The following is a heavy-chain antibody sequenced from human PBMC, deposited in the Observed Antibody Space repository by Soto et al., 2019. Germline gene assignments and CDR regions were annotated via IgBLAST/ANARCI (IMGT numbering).Heavy chain of an antibody. CDR3: ARDRASDYGDYVALSDYYYYGMDV. CDR1: GFTFSSYS. V-gene: IGHV3-48*02. D-gene: IGHD4-17*01. J-gene: IGHJ6*02. Sequence: GGSLRLSCAASGFTFSSYSMNWVRQAPGKGLEWVSYISSSSSTIYYADSVKGRFTISRDNAKNSLYLQMNSLRDEDTAVYYCARDRASDYGDYVALSDYYYYGMDVWGQGTTVTVSS. CDR2: ISSSSSTI.